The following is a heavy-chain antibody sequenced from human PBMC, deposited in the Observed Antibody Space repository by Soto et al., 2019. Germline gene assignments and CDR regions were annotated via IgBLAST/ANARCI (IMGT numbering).Heavy chain of an antibody. CDR1: GFSFSTYA. CDR2: ISGSGGST. D-gene: IGHD4-4*01. V-gene: IGHV3-23*01. J-gene: IGHJ5*02. Sequence: EVQLLESGGGLVQPGGSLRLSCAASGFSFSTYAMSWVRQAPGKGLEWVSFISGSGGSTYYADSVKGRFTISRDNSKNTLYLQMNSLRAEDTAVYYCAKRGYSNPRGYWFDPWGQGTLVTVSS. CDR3: AKRGYSNPRGYWFDP.